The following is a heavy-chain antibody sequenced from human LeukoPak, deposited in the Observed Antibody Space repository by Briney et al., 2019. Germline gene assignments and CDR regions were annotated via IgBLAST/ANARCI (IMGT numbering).Heavy chain of an antibody. Sequence: GGSLRLSCAASGFTFSSYGMHWVRQAPGKGLEWVAVIWYDGSNKYYADSVKGRFTISRDNSKNTLYLQMNSLRAEDTAVYYCARHGRFDYYMDVWGKGTTVTVSS. D-gene: IGHD5-24*01. CDR2: IWYDGSNK. CDR3: ARHGRFDYYMDV. CDR1: GFTFSSYG. V-gene: IGHV3-33*01. J-gene: IGHJ6*03.